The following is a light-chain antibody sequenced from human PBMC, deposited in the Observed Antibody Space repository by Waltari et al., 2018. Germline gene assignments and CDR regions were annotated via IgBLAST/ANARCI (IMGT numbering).Light chain of an antibody. J-gene: IGKJ1*01. CDR1: QSVLYSPNNKNY. Sequence: DIVMTQSPDSLAVSLGERATINCKSSQSVLYSPNNKNYLAWYQQKPGQPPKLLIYWASTPASGVPDRFSGSGYGTDFTLTISSLQAEDVAVYYCQQYYNTLWTFGQGTKVEIK. V-gene: IGKV4-1*01. CDR2: WAS. CDR3: QQYYNTLWT.